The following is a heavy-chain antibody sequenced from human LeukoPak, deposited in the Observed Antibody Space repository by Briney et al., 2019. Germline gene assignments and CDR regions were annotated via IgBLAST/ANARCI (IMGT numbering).Heavy chain of an antibody. CDR3: AHSLRRPSCSGGNCYYFDY. CDR1: GFSITTDGVG. J-gene: IGHJ4*02. CDR2: IFWDGDR. D-gene: IGHD2-21*01. V-gene: IGHV2-5*02. Sequence: SGPTLVNPTQTLPLTCTVTGFSITTDGVGVGWIRQAPGKALEWLAIIFWDGDRRYNSSLRSRLTITSDNSRTQVVLIMTNMDPVDTATYFCAHSLRRPSCSGGNCYYFDYWGQGTLVTVSS.